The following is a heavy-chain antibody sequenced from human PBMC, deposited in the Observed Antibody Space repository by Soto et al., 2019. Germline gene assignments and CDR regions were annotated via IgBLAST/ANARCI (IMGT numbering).Heavy chain of an antibody. Sequence: EVQLVESGGGLVQPGRSLRLSCAASGFTFDDYAMHWVRQAPGKGLEWVSGISWNSGSIGYADSVKGRFTISRDNAKNSLYLQMNSLRAEDTALYYCAKGTYSSGWYGSYYYGMDVWGQGTTVTVSS. J-gene: IGHJ6*02. D-gene: IGHD6-19*01. CDR1: GFTFDDYA. CDR2: ISWNSGSI. V-gene: IGHV3-9*01. CDR3: AKGTYSSGWYGSYYYGMDV.